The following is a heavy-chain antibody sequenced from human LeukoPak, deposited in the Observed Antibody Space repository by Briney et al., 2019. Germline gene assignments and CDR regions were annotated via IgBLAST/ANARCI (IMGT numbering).Heavy chain of an antibody. Sequence: PGGSLRLSCAASGFTFSIYAMNWVRQAPGKGLGWVSAISPSGANTYYADSVKGRFTISRDNSKNTLYLQMNSLRVEDTAVYYCTKDHEAELGDYWGQGTLVTVSS. CDR1: GFTFSIYA. V-gene: IGHV3-23*01. D-gene: IGHD1-7*01. CDR2: ISPSGANT. CDR3: TKDHEAELGDY. J-gene: IGHJ4*02.